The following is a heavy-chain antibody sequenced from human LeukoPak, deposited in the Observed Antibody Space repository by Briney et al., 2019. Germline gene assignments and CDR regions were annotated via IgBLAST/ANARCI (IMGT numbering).Heavy chain of an antibody. V-gene: IGHV4-34*01. J-gene: IGHJ4*02. CDR2: IYHSGST. D-gene: IGHD5-24*01. CDR3: ARVWVATTSFDY. CDR1: GGSFSGYY. Sequence: PSETLSLTCAVYGGSFSGYYWSWIRQPPGKGLEWIGSIYHSGSTYYNPSLKSRVTISVDTSKNQFSLKLSSVTAADTAVYYCARVWVATTSFDYWGQGTLVTVSS.